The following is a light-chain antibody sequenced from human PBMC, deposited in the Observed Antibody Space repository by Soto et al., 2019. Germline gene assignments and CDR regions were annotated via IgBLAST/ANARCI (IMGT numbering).Light chain of an antibody. CDR3: QQYDTFPRT. CDR2: GAS. V-gene: IGKV3-20*01. CDR1: QSLSSDY. J-gene: IGKJ1*01. Sequence: EIALTQSPGTLSLSPGDKATLSCRASQSLSSDYLAWYQHKPGQAPRLLLYGASRRATDIPHRFSGSGSGTDFALTITRLEPADFAVYFCQQYDTFPRTFGQGTKVEIQ.